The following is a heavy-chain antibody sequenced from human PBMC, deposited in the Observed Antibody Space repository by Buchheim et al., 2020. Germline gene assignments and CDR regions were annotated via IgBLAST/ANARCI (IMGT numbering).Heavy chain of an antibody. Sequence: QVQLVESGGGVVQPGRSLRLSCAASGFTFSSYGMHWVRQAPGKGLEWVAVIWYDGSNKYYADSVKGRFTISRDNSKNTLYLQMNSLRAEDTAVYYCAKLGPINIVVVVAHYDYWGQGTL. CDR1: GFTFSSYG. J-gene: IGHJ4*02. D-gene: IGHD2-15*01. V-gene: IGHV3-33*06. CDR2: IWYDGSNK. CDR3: AKLGPINIVVVVAHYDY.